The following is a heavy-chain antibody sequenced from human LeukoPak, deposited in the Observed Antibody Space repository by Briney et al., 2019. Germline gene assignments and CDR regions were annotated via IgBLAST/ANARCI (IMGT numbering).Heavy chain of an antibody. Sequence: GGSLRLSCAASGFTFSSYAMHWVCQAPGKGLEWVAVISYDGSNKYYADSVKGRFTISRDNSKNTLYLQMNSLRAEDTAVYYCARDRPESGYDYDYWGQGTLVTVSS. CDR2: ISYDGSNK. V-gene: IGHV3-30-3*01. D-gene: IGHD5-12*01. CDR1: GFTFSSYA. J-gene: IGHJ4*02. CDR3: ARDRPESGYDYDY.